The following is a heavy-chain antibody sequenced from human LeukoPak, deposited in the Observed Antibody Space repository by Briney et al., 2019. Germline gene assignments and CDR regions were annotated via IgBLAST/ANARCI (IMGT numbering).Heavy chain of an antibody. D-gene: IGHD6-19*01. V-gene: IGHV1-46*01. J-gene: IGHJ4*02. CDR3: AREGAVALKHFDL. CDR1: GFSLTSNY. Sequence: ASVKVSCKASGFSLTSNYMHWVRQAPGQGLEWMGYMRPTDAYTGYAPKFQGRVTVTRDTSTNTVYMELSSLRSDDTAVYYCAREGAVALKHFDLGGQGTLVPVS. CDR2: MRPTDAYT.